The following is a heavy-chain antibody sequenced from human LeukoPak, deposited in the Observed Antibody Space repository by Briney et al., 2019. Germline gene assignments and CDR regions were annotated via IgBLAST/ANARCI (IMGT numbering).Heavy chain of an antibody. CDR3: ARCSGNGYDYSWFDP. CDR2: IYSSGRT. D-gene: IGHD5-12*01. CDR1: GDSLSTYY. Sequence: PWETLSLTCTVSGDSLSTYYGSWIRQPAGKGLEWIGRIYSSGRTNYNPSLKSRLPMSVDTSKSQFSLKLSSVTAADTAVYYCARCSGNGYDYSWFDPRGQGTLVTVSS. J-gene: IGHJ5*02. V-gene: IGHV4-4*07.